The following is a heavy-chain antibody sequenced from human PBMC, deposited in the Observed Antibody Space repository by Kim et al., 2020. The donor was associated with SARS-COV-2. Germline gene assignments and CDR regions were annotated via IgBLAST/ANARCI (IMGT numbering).Heavy chain of an antibody. Sequence: AASVKGRFTISRDDSKNTAYLQMNSLKTEDAAVYYCTSQVIAAAAPRGDYWGQGTLVTVSS. J-gene: IGHJ4*02. CDR3: TSQVIAAAAPRGDY. V-gene: IGHV3-73*01. D-gene: IGHD6-13*01.